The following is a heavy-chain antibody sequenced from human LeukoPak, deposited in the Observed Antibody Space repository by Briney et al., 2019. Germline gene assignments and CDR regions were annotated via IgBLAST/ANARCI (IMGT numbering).Heavy chain of an antibody. V-gene: IGHV3-11*04. CDR3: AREMIPGIAAAGTNGMDV. CDR2: ISSSGSTI. D-gene: IGHD6-13*01. J-gene: IGHJ6*02. Sequence: GGSLRLSCAASGFTFSDYYMSWIRQAPGKGLEWVSYISSSGSTIYYADSVKGRFTISRDNSKNTLYLQMNSLRAEDTAVYYCAREMIPGIAAAGTNGMDVWGQGTTVTVSS. CDR1: GFTFSDYY.